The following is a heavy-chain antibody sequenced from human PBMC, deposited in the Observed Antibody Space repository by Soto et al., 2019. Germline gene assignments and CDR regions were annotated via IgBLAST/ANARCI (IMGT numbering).Heavy chain of an antibody. CDR2: MNPNSGNT. J-gene: IGHJ4*02. CDR1: GYTFTSYD. V-gene: IGHV1-8*01. Sequence: QVQLVQSGAEVKKPGASVKVSCKASGYTFTSYDITWVRQATGQGLEWMGWMNPNSGNTGYAQQFQGRVTMTRNISISTAYMELSSLRYEDTAVSSCAREKLDYFDYWGQGTLVTVSS. CDR3: AREKLDYFDY.